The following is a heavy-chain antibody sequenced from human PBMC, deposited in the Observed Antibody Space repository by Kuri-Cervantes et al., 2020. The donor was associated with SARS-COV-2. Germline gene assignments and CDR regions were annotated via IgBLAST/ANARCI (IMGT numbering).Heavy chain of an antibody. Sequence: GGSLRLSCAASGFTVSTNYMGWVRQAPGKGLEWVSLIYSSGNTHYADSVKGRFTISRANSKNMLYLEMKSLRVEDTAVYYCAKDRDNTGRPYFFEDWGQGTLVTVSS. V-gene: IGHV3-53*01. J-gene: IGHJ4*02. CDR2: IYSSGNT. CDR3: AKDRDNTGRPYFFED. D-gene: IGHD2-21*01. CDR1: GFTVSTNY.